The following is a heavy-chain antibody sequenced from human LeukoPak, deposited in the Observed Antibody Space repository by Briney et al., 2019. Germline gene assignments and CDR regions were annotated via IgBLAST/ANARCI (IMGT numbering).Heavy chain of an antibody. CDR1: GFTFSNYW. CDR2: ISPSGNYI. J-gene: IGHJ4*02. CDR3: ARDLSSSTSCYSY. Sequence: GGSLRLSCVDSGFTFSNYWMSWVRQAPGKGLEWVSSISPSGNYIYYVDSVEGRFTISRDNAKNSLYLQMNSLRAEDTAVYYCARDLSSSTSCYSYWGQGTLVTVSS. V-gene: IGHV3-21*01. D-gene: IGHD2-2*01.